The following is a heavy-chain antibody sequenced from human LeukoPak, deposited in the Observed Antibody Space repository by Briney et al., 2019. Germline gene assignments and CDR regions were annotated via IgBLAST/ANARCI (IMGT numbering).Heavy chain of an antibody. V-gene: IGHV1-69-2*01. J-gene: IGHJ4*02. Sequence: ASVKVSCXVSGYTFTGYYMHWVQQAPGKGLEWMGLVDPEDGETIYAEKFQGRVTITADTSTDTAYMELSSLRSEDTAVYYCATDPTMIPEDYWGQGTLVTVSS. CDR2: VDPEDGET. CDR1: GYTFTGYY. D-gene: IGHD3-22*01. CDR3: ATDPTMIPEDY.